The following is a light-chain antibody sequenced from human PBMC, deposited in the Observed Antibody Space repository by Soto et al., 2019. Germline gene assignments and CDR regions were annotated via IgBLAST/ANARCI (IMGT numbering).Light chain of an antibody. CDR3: QQYGSIPWT. J-gene: IGKJ1*01. Sequence: ELVLTQSPATLSVSPGERATLSCRASQGVGSTLAWYQQEPGRAPRLLIYGASSRATGIPDRFSGSGSGTDFTLTISRLEPEDFAVYYCQQYGSIPWTFGQGTKVDIK. CDR1: QGVGST. V-gene: IGKV3-20*01. CDR2: GAS.